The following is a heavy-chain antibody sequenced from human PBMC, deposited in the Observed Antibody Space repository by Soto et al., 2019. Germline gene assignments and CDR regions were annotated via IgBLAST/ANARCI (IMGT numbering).Heavy chain of an antibody. CDR3: ARSSVRGFSY. CDR2: ITNSGSA. J-gene: IGHJ4*02. V-gene: IGHV4-34*01. CDR1: GGFFIGYY. Sequence: QVQLQQWGAGLLKPSETLSLTCAVYGGFFIGYYWTWIRKPPGKGLEWIGEITNSGSANYNPSLKSRVTISVDTSKNQFSLNLNSVTAADTAGYYCARSSVRGFSYCGQGTLVTVSS. D-gene: IGHD3-10*02.